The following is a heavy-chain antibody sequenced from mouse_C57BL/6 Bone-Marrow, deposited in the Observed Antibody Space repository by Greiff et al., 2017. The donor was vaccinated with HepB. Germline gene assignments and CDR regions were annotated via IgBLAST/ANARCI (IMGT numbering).Heavy chain of an antibody. CDR3: AGDCYGSLFAY. D-gene: IGHD1-1*01. V-gene: IGHV12-3*01. J-gene: IGHJ3*01. CDR1: GFPITSGYY. Sequence: VQLVASGPGLVKPSQSLFLTCSITGFPITSGYYWIWIRQSPGKPLEWMGYITHSGETFYNPSLQSPISITRETSKNQFFLQLNSVTTEDTAMYYCAGDCYGSLFAYWGQGTLVTVSA. CDR2: ITHSGET.